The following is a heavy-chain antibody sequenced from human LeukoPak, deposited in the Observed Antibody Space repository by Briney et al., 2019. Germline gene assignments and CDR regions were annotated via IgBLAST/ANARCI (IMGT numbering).Heavy chain of an antibody. D-gene: IGHD3-3*01. Sequence: ASVQVSCKASGYTFTGYYIHWVRQAPGQGLEWMGWINPKNGDTNYAQRFQGGLTMTVDTTISTAYMELSRLRSDDTAVYYCARDYHFLGKGVAAKQRTDFWGHGTLVTVSS. CDR1: GYTFTGYY. J-gene: IGHJ4*01. V-gene: IGHV1-2*02. CDR2: INPKNGDT. CDR3: ARDYHFLGKGVAAKQRTDF.